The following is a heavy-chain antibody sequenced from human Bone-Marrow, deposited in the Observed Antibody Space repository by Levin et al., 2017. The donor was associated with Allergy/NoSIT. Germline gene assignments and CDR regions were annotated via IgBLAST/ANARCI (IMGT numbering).Heavy chain of an antibody. CDR2: INWNGGNT. Sequence: TGGSLRLSCAASGFTFDDYGMNWVRQAPGKGLEWVSGINWNGGNTGYADSVKGRFTISRDNAKNTLHLQMNSLRAEDTALYYCARVSGTPRGSSDYWGQGTLVTVSS. D-gene: IGHD3-10*01. CDR3: ARVSGTPRGSSDY. CDR1: GFTFDDYG. J-gene: IGHJ4*02. V-gene: IGHV3-20*04.